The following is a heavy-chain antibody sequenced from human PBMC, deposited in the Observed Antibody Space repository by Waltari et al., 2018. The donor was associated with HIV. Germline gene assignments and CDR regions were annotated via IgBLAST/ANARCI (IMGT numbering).Heavy chain of an antibody. J-gene: IGHJ3*01. Sequence: QVQLVESGGGVVQPGRSLRLSCAASGFRLGSYTMHWVRQAQDKVPECEAQTTWDEKYEYYADSVKGRFTVSRDNSRNTLYLQINSLRPEDTAVYYCVRDGKGGSDDGFDLWGQGTMVTVSS. V-gene: IGHV3-30*04. CDR1: GFRLGSYT. CDR2: TTWDEKYE. CDR3: VRDGKGGSDDGFDL. D-gene: IGHD1-1*01.